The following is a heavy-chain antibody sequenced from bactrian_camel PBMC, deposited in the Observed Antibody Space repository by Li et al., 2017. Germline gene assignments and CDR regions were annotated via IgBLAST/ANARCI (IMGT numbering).Heavy chain of an antibody. CDR3: AARAFPCDCYYGLSCYSSADFGY. V-gene: IGHV3S7*01. D-gene: IGHD1*01. Sequence: VQLVESGGGLVEPGGSLRLSCAASGVTFSIYAMSWVRQAPGKGLEWVSSVSTGGRSKYYADSVNGRFTIDKDNAKNTLTLEMNNLKPEDSATYYCAARAFPCDCYYGLSCYSSADFGYWGQGTQVTVS. CDR2: VSTGGRSK. J-gene: IGHJ6*01. CDR1: GVTFSIYA.